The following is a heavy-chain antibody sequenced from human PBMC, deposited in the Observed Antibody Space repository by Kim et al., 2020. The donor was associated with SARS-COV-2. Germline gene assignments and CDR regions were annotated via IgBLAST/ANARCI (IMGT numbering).Heavy chain of an antibody. V-gene: IGHV3-66*01. Sequence: GGSLRLSCAASGFTVSSNYMSWVRQAPGKGLEWVSVIYSGGSTYYADSVKGRFTISRDNSKNTLYLQMNSLRAEDTAVYYCARAGGRMVRKAPKVGGQGTLVTVSS. D-gene: IGHD3-10*01. CDR2: IYSGGST. J-gene: IGHJ4*02. CDR1: GFTVSSNY. CDR3: ARAGGRMVRKAPKV.